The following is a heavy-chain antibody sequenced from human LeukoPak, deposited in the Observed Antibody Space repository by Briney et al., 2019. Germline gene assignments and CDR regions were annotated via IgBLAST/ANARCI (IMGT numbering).Heavy chain of an antibody. V-gene: IGHV1-2*02. CDR3: ARDGPSNCFDP. CDR2: INPNNSGT. Sequence: ASVTVSFKASGYTFTVYHMHWVRQAPGQGLERMGWINPNNSGTNYAQKFQGRVSMTSDTSLRTAYMELRRLRSDDTALYYCARDGPSNCFDPWGQGTLVTVSS. CDR1: GYTFTVYH. J-gene: IGHJ5*02.